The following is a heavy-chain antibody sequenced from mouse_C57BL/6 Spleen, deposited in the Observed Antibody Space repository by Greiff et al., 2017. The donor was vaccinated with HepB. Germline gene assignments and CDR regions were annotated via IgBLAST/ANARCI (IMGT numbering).Heavy chain of an antibody. CDR1: GYSITSGYY. V-gene: IGHV3-6*01. J-gene: IGHJ4*01. CDR2: ISYDGSN. D-gene: IGHD2-4*01. Sequence: DVKLQESGPGLVKPSQSLSLTCSVTGYSITSGYYWNWIRQFPGNKLEWMGNISYDGSNKYNPSLKNRISITRDTSKNQLFLKLNSVTTEDTATYYCAREDDYGPDYYAIDYWGQGTSVTVSS. CDR3: AREDDYGPDYYAIDY.